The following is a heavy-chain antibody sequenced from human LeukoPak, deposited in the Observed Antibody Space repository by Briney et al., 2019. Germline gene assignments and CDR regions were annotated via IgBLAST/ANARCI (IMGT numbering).Heavy chain of an antibody. Sequence: GGSLSLSCAATGFTFSSYEMNWVRQAAGKGLEWVSYISSSGSTIYYADSVKGRFTISRDNAKNSLYLQMNSLRAEDTAVYYCAELGITMIGGVWGKGTTVTISS. CDR2: ISSSGSTI. D-gene: IGHD3-10*02. J-gene: IGHJ6*04. CDR3: AELGITMIGGV. CDR1: GFTFSSYE. V-gene: IGHV3-48*03.